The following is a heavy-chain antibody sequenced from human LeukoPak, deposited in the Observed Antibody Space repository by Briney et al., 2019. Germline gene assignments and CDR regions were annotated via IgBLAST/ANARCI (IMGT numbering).Heavy chain of an antibody. Sequence: PSETLSLTCTVSGGSISSYYWTWIRQPAGKGLEWIGRTHTSGSTNYNPSLKSRVTMSVDTSKNQFSLKLSSVTAADTAVYHCARDTYYYGSGTYYFNYWGQGTLVTVSS. CDR2: THTSGST. J-gene: IGHJ4*02. CDR3: ARDTYYYGSGTYYFNY. V-gene: IGHV4-4*07. CDR1: GGSISSYY. D-gene: IGHD3-10*01.